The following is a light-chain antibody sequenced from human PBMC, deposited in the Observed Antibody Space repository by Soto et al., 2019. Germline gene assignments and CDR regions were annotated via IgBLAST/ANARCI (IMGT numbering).Light chain of an antibody. CDR3: MQALETPPT. Sequence: DIVMPQSPLSLPVTPGEPPSISCRSSQSLLHTNGYISFDWYLQKPGQSPPLLISLGSNRASGVPDRFSGSGSGTDFTLELSRVDAEDVGVYYCMQALETPPTFVQGTKVDIK. CDR2: LGS. CDR1: QSLLHTNGYIS. V-gene: IGKV2-28*01. J-gene: IGKJ1*01.